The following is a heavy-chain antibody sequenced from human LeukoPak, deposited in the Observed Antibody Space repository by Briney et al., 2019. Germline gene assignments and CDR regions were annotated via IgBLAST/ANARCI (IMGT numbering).Heavy chain of an antibody. CDR3: ARDDSSGYGWFDP. D-gene: IGHD5-12*01. V-gene: IGHV4-59*01. J-gene: IGHJ5*02. CDR2: IYYSGST. CDR1: GGSISSYY. Sequence: SETLSLTCTVSGGSISSYYWSWIRQPPGKGLEWIGYIYYSGSTNYNPSLKSRVTVLVDTSKNQFSLKLSSVTAADTAVYYCARDDSSGYGWFDPWGQGTLVTVSS.